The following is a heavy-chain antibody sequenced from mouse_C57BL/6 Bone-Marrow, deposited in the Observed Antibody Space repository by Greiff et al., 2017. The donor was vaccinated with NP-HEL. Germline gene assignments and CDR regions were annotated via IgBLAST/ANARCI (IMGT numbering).Heavy chain of an antibody. CDR2: IYPRSGNT. D-gene: IGHD1-1*01. CDR1: GYTFTSYG. Sequence: VKLQESGAELARPGASVKLSCKASGYTFTSYGISWVKQRTGQGLEWIGEIYPRSGNTYYNEKFKGKATLTADKSSSTAYMELRSLTSEDSAVYFCAREGVPSLTTVRRGNAMDYWGQGTSVTVSS. J-gene: IGHJ4*01. CDR3: AREGVPSLTTVRRGNAMDY. V-gene: IGHV1-81*01.